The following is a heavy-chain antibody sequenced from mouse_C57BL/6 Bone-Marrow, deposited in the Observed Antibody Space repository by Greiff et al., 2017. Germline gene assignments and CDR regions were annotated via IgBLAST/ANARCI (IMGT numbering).Heavy chain of an antibody. V-gene: IGHV1-55*01. Sequence: VQLQQPGAELVKPGASVKMSCKASGYTFTSYWITWVKQRPGQGLEWIGDIYPGSGSTYYNEKFKSKATLTVDTSSSTAYLQLSSPTSEDAAVCYCARPYGSNYWYFAVWGTGPTITVTS. CDR1: GYTFTSYW. CDR3: ARPYGSNYWYFAV. D-gene: IGHD1-1*01. J-gene: IGHJ1*03. CDR2: IYPGSGST.